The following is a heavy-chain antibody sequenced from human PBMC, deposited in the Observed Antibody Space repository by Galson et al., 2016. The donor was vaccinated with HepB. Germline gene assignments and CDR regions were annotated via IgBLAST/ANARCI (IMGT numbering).Heavy chain of an antibody. D-gene: IGHD6-13*01. V-gene: IGHV3-23*01. CDR3: AKLSVAEPGNVFSFDF. Sequence: SLRLSCAASGVSFSTHAMSWVRRAPGKGLEWLSSVSGSVASTYSADSVKGRFSISRDNSESTLDLQMNSLRAEDTAIYYGAKLSVAEPGNVFSFDFWGQGTLVTVSS. CDR1: GVSFSTHA. J-gene: IGHJ4*02. CDR2: VSGSVAST.